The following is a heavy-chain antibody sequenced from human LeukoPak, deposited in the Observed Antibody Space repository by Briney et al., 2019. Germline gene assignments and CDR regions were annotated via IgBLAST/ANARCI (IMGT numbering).Heavy chain of an antibody. V-gene: IGHV3-21*01. D-gene: IGHD1-26*01. Sequence: GGSLRLSCAASGFTFNNYNMNWVRQAPGKALEWVSSITSSGTYIFYADSVKGRFTISRDNAKNSLYLQMNSLGPEDPAVYFCARDQYSGSYGSSYYYYMDVWGKGTTVTVSS. CDR3: ARDQYSGSYGSSYYYYMDV. J-gene: IGHJ6*03. CDR1: GFTFNNYN. CDR2: ITSSGTYI.